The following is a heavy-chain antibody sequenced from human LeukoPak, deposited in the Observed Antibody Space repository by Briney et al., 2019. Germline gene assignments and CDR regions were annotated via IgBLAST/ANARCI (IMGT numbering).Heavy chain of an antibody. D-gene: IGHD6-19*01. J-gene: IGHJ4*02. CDR1: GFTFSSYA. CDR2: IGGSGGST. Sequence: QPGGSLRLSCAASGFTFSSYAMSWVRQAPGKGPEWVSAIGGSGGSTHYADSVKGRFTISRDSSKNTLHLQMNTLRAEDTAVYYCAKVKGGSGPFDDWGQGTLVTVSS. CDR3: AKVKGGSGPFDD. V-gene: IGHV3-23*01.